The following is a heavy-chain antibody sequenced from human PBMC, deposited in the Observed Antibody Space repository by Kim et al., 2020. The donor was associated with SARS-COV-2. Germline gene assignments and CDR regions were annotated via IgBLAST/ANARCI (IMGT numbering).Heavy chain of an antibody. J-gene: IGHJ3*02. D-gene: IGHD6-6*01. CDR3: AREVSIAARHDAFDI. CDR2: ISSSSSYI. Sequence: GGSLRLSCAASGFTFSSYSMNWVRQAPGKGLEWVSSISSSSSYIYYADSVKGRFTISRDNAKNSLYLQMNSLRAEDTAVYYCAREVSIAARHDAFDIWGQGTMVTVSS. V-gene: IGHV3-21*01. CDR1: GFTFSSYS.